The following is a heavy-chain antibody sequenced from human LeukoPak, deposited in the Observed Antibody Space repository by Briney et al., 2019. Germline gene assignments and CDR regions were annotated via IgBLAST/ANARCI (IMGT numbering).Heavy chain of an antibody. D-gene: IGHD3-10*01. J-gene: IGHJ6*03. CDR3: ARGVWFGELLFGNYYYYYYMDV. V-gene: IGHV4-59*01. CDR2: IYYSGST. Sequence: SETLSLTCTVSGGSISSYYWSWIRQPPGKGLEWIGYIYYSGSTNYNPSLKSRVTISVDTSKNQFSLKLSSVTAADTAVYYCARGVWFGELLFGNYYYYYYMDVWGKGTTVTISS. CDR1: GGSISSYY.